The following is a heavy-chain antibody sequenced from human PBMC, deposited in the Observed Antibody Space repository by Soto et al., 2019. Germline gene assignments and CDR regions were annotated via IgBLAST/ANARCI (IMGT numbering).Heavy chain of an antibody. D-gene: IGHD3-3*01. J-gene: IGHJ3*02. CDR2: IYYSGST. CDR1: GVSISSGGYY. V-gene: IGHV4-31*03. Sequence: QVQLQESGPGLVKPSQTLSLTCTVSGVSISSGGYYWSWIRQHPGKGLEGIGYIYYSGSTYYNPSLKSRVTISVDTSKNQFSLKLSSVTAADTAVYYCARDDSPIWGGGTGSFDIWGQGTMVTVSS. CDR3: ARDDSPIWGGGTGSFDI.